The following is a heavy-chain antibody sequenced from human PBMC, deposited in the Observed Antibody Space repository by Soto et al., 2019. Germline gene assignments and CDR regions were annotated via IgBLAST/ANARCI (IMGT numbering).Heavy chain of an antibody. Sequence: GGSLRLSCAASGFTFSSYAMHWVRQAPGKGLEWVAVISYDGSNKYYADSVKGRFTISRDNSKNTLYLQMNSLGAEDTAVYYCPLAAAGLVYWGQGTLVTVSS. CDR2: ISYDGSNK. V-gene: IGHV3-30-3*01. D-gene: IGHD6-13*01. CDR1: GFTFSSYA. CDR3: PLAAAGLVY. J-gene: IGHJ4*02.